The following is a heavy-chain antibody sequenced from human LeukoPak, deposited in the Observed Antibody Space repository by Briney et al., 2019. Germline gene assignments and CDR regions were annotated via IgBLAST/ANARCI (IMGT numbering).Heavy chain of an antibody. CDR2: INHSGST. D-gene: IGHD6-13*01. CDR1: GGSFTGYY. J-gene: IGHJ5*02. Sequence: SETLSLTCAVYGGSFTGYYWSWIRQPPEKGLEWIGEINHSGSTTYNPSLKSRVTISVDTSKNQFSLKLSSVAAADTAVYYCARGSYSSSWYVPRGHWFDPWGQGTLVTVSS. CDR3: ARGSYSSSWYVPRGHWFDP. V-gene: IGHV4-34*01.